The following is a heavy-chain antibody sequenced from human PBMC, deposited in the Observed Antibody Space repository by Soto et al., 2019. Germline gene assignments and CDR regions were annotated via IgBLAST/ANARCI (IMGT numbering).Heavy chain of an antibody. Sequence: QVQLVESGGGVVQPGRSLRLSCAASGFTFSNNGMHWVRQAPGKGLEWVAVISNDGNTKYYADSVKGRFTISRDNSRNTLYLQMNSLRAEDAAVYYCTNQVQTGHWGQGTLVTVSS. D-gene: IGHD1-1*01. J-gene: IGHJ4*02. CDR2: ISNDGNTK. V-gene: IGHV3-30*18. CDR3: TNQVQTGH. CDR1: GFTFSNNG.